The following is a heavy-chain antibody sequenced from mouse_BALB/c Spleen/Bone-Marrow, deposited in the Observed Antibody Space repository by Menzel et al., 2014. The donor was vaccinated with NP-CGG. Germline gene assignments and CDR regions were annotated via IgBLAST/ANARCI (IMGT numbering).Heavy chain of an antibody. CDR2: IDPANGNT. CDR1: GFNIKDTY. D-gene: IGHD4-1*01. Sequence: VTLKECGAELVKPGASVKLSCTASGFNIKDTYMHWVKQRPEQGLEWIGRIDPANGNTKYDPKFQGKATITADTSSNTAYLQLSSLTSEDTAAYYCARWEYYAMDYWGQGTSVTVSS. V-gene: IGHV14-3*02. CDR3: ARWEYYAMDY. J-gene: IGHJ4*01.